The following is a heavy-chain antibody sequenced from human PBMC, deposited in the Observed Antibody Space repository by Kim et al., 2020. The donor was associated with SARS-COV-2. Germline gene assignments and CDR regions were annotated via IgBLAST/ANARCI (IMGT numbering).Heavy chain of an antibody. J-gene: IGHJ4*02. CDR2: T. Sequence: TYHAESLNGRFTNSRDNSKNALYLQMDSLRVEDTAVYYCAKGRSDWFFDYWGQGALVTVSS. V-gene: IGHV3-23*01. D-gene: IGHD3-9*01. CDR3: AKGRSDWFFDY.